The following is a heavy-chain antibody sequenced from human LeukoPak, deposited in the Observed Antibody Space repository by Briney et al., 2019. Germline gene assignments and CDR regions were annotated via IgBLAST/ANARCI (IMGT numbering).Heavy chain of an antibody. CDR2: IYTNGST. CDR3: ARVAYYDSSGYFRGDAFDI. D-gene: IGHD3-22*01. CDR1: GGSISSGSYY. V-gene: IGHV4-61*02. J-gene: IGHJ3*02. Sequence: PSQTLSLTCTVSGGSISSGSYYWSWIRQPAGKGLEWIGRIYTNGSTNYNPSLKSRVTISVDTSKNQFSLKLSSVTAADTAVYYCARVAYYDSSGYFRGDAFDIWGQGTMVTVSS.